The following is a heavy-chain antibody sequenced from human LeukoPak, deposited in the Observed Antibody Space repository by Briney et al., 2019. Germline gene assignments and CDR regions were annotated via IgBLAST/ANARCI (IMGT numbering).Heavy chain of an antibody. Sequence: ASVRVSCTASGYTFTSYYMRWVRQAPGQGLEWMGLINASGGSTSYAQTFQGRVTMTRDMSTSTVYMELSSLRSEDTAVYYCARDTVVNQAYYYSSYMDVWGKGTAVTVSS. J-gene: IGHJ6*03. CDR2: INASGGST. CDR3: ARDTVVNQAYYYSSYMDV. V-gene: IGHV1-46*01. D-gene: IGHD4-23*01. CDR1: GYTFTSYY.